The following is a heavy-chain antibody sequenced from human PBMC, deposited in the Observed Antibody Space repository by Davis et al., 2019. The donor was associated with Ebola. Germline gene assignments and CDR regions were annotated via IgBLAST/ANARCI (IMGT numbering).Heavy chain of an antibody. CDR3: ARTVYEGAKKTAMVPLDY. V-gene: IGHV4-39*01. CDR1: GGSISSSSYY. J-gene: IGHJ4*02. CDR2: IYHSGST. D-gene: IGHD5-18*01. Sequence: MPSETLSLTCTVSGGSISSSSYYWGWIRQPPGKGLEWIGSIYHSGSTYYKPSLKSRVTISVDTSKNQFSLQLNSVTPEDTAVYYCARTVYEGAKKTAMVPLDYWGQGTLVTVSS.